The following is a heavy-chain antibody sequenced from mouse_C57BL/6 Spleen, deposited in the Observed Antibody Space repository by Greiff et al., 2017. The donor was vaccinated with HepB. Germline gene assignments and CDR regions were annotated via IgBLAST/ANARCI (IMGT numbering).Heavy chain of an antibody. CDR1: GFSITSYG. CDR2: IWRGGST. J-gene: IGHJ4*01. CDR3: AKRGYGSSRDAMDY. V-gene: IGHV2-5*01. D-gene: IGHD1-1*01. Sequence: QVQLQQSGPGLVQPSQRLSITCTVSGFSITSYGVHWVRQSPGKGLEWLGVIWRGGSTDYNAAFMSRLSITKDNSKSQVFFKMNSLQADDTAIYYCAKRGYGSSRDAMDYWGQGTSVTVSS.